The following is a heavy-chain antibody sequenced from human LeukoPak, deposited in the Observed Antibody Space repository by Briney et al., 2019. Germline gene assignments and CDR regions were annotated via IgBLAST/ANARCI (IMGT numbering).Heavy chain of an antibody. D-gene: IGHD1-26*01. V-gene: IGHV1-8*01. CDR2: MNPNSGNT. Sequence: ASLKVSCKASGYTFTSYDINWVRQAPGQGLEWMGWMNPNSGNTSYDQKFQGRVFITRSTYTRTAYMELSSLRSEDTAVYYCAGLVGATDFDYWGQGTLVTVSS. J-gene: IGHJ4*02. CDR1: GYTFTSYD. CDR3: AGLVGATDFDY.